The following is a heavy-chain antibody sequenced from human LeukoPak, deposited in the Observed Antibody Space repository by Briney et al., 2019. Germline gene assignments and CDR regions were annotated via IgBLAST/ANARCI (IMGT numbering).Heavy chain of an antibody. V-gene: IGHV5-51*01. Sequence: GESLKISCQGSGYSFTNYWIAWVRQMPGKGLEWVGVVYPGDSQTTYSPSFQGQVTISADKSISTAYLQWSSLKASDTAMYYCARRGLDSSGYSDAFDIWGQGTMVTVSS. CDR1: GYSFTNYW. CDR2: VYPGDSQT. D-gene: IGHD3-22*01. CDR3: ARRGLDSSGYSDAFDI. J-gene: IGHJ3*02.